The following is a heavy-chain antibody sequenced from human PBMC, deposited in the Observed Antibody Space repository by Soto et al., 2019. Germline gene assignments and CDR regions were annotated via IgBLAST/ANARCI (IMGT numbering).Heavy chain of an antibody. CDR1: GFTFSNHG. CDR2: ISYDGTNE. J-gene: IGHJ4*02. Sequence: QVQLVESGGGVVQTGRALRLSCAASGFTFSNHGMHWVRQAPGKGLEWVAVISYDGTNEYYADSVTGRFTISRDNSQNTLYLQMNSLRGDDTAVYYCAKSGGTACGGDCYSAYWGQGALVTVSS. D-gene: IGHD2-21*02. V-gene: IGHV3-30*18. CDR3: AKSGGTACGGDCYSAY.